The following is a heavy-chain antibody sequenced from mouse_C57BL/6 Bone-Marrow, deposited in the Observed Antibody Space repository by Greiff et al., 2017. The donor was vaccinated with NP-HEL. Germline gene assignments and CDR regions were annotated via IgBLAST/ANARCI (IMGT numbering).Heavy chain of an antibody. V-gene: IGHV1-39*01. J-gene: IGHJ1*03. D-gene: IGHD2-3*01. CDR3: AKRHDGYPSYWYFDV. CDR2: INPNYGTT. CDR1: GYSFTDYN. Sequence: EVKLQESGPELVKPGASVKISCKASGYSFTDYNMNWVKQSNGKSLEWIGVINPNYGTTSYNQKFKGKATLTVDQSSSTAYMQLNSLTSEDSAVYYCAKRHDGYPSYWYFDVWGTGTTVTVSS.